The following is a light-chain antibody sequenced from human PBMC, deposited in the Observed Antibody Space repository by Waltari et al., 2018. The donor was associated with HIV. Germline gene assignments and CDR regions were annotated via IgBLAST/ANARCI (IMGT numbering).Light chain of an antibody. CDR2: GAS. Sequence: EIVMTQSPATLSVSLGERATISCRASQSVSSNLAWYQQKPGQAPRLLIYGASTRATGIPARFSGSGSGTEFTLTISSLQSEDFAVYYCQQYNNWPPAFGQGTKVEIK. CDR1: QSVSSN. V-gene: IGKV3-15*01. J-gene: IGKJ1*01. CDR3: QQYNNWPPA.